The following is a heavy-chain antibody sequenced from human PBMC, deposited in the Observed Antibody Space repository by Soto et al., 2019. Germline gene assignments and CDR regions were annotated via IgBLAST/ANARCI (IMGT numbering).Heavy chain of an antibody. CDR3: APWFGAFDY. D-gene: IGHD3-10*01. V-gene: IGHV3-30*03. CDR2: ISYDGSNK. J-gene: IGHJ4*02. CDR1: GFTFSSYG. Sequence: QVQLVESGGGVVQPGRSLRLSCAASGFTFSSYGMHWVRQAPGKGLEWVAVISYDGSNKYYADSVKGRFTISRDNSKNTLYLQMNSLRAEDTALYYCAPWFGAFDYWGQGPWSPSPQ.